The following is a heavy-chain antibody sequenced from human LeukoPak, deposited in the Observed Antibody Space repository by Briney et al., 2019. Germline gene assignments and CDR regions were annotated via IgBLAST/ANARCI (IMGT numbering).Heavy chain of an antibody. V-gene: IGHV2-5*02. J-gene: IGHJ4*02. Sequence: ASGPTLVNPTQTLTLTCTFSGFSLSTRGVGVGWIRQPPGKALEWLALIYWDDDKRYSPSLKSRLTITKDTSRNRVVLTMTNMDPVDTATYYCAHRLPDLDAADLFDYWGQGTLVTVSS. CDR1: GFSLSTRGVG. CDR3: AHRLPDLDAADLFDY. D-gene: IGHD1-1*01. CDR2: IYWDDDK.